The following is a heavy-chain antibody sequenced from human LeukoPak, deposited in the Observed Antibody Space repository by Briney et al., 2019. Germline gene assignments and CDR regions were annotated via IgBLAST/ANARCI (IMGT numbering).Heavy chain of an antibody. CDR1: GFTFSSYG. Sequence: GGSLRLSCAASGFTFSSYGMHWVRQAPGKGLEWVAFIRYDGSNKYYADSVKGRFTISRDNSKNTLYLQMNSLRAEDTAEYYCAKDRWAFAHCSGGSCPFHYWGQGTLVTVSS. CDR3: AKDRWAFAHCSGGSCPFHY. V-gene: IGHV3-30*02. CDR2: IRYDGSNK. J-gene: IGHJ4*02. D-gene: IGHD2-15*01.